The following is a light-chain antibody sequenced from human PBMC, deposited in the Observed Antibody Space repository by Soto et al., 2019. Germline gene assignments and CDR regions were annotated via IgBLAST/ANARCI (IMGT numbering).Light chain of an antibody. Sequence: IQMTQSPSSLNASIGDRVTISCRASQGFSKSLAWYQQKPGKVPTLLIYGAYILQSGVPSRFSGSGSGTEFTLTISCLQPEDVATYFCQKHDSAPLTFGGGTKVEIK. CDR3: QKHDSAPLT. CDR2: GAY. CDR1: QGFSKS. V-gene: IGKV1-27*01. J-gene: IGKJ4*01.